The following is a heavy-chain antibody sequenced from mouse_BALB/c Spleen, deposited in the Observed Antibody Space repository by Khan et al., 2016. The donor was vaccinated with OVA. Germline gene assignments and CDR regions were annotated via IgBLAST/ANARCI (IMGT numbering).Heavy chain of an antibody. CDR2: THPTNGRT. J-gene: IGHJ2*01. D-gene: IGHD1-1*01. CDR1: GYTFTSSW. CDR3: ARIKKIVATYFDY. V-gene: IGHV1S81*02. Sequence: QVQLQQPGAELVKAGASVKMSCKASGYTFTSSWMHWVQPRLGQGLEWFAETHPTNGRTYYNEKFKSKATLTFDKSSSTAYMLLSGPKFEDSAVDYGARIKKIVATYFDYWGQGTTLTVSS.